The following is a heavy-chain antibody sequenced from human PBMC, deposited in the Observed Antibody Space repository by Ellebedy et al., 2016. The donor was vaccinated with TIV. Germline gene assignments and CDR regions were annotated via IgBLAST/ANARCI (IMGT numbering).Heavy chain of an antibody. CDR2: INPRGGTT. CDR3: AVRAYSYGGFDY. CDR1: GYTFTNYY. Sequence: ASAKVSCXAFGYTFTNYYMHWVRQASGHGLEWMGVINPRGGTTAYAQKFQGRVTMTRDTSSSTVYMELSSLRSDDTAVFYCAVRAYSYGGFDYWGQGTLVTVSS. J-gene: IGHJ4*02. D-gene: IGHD5-18*01. V-gene: IGHV1-46*01.